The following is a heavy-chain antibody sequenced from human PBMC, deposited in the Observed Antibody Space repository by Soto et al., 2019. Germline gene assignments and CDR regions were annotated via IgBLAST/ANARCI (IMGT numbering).Heavy chain of an antibody. D-gene: IGHD1-1*01. Sequence: GASVKVSCKASGYTFTSYGISWVRQAPGQGLEWMGWISAYNGNTNYAQKLHGRVTMTTDTSTSTAYMELRSLRSDDTALFYCARDPPPVQLERRGSDYWGQGTLVTVSS. CDR1: GYTFTSYG. V-gene: IGHV1-18*01. CDR2: ISAYNGNT. J-gene: IGHJ4*02. CDR3: ARDPPPVQLERRGSDY.